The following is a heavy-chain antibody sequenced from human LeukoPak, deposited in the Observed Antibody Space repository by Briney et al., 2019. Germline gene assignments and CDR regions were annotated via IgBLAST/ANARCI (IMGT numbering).Heavy chain of an antibody. V-gene: IGHV3-30*04. CDR2: ISYDGSNK. J-gene: IGHJ4*02. Sequence: GGSLRLSCAASGFTFSSYAMHWVRQAPGKGLEWVAVISYDGSNKYYADSVKGRFTISRDNSKNTLYLQMNSLRAEDTAVYYCASASTRSGSYYALYYWGQGTLVTVSS. D-gene: IGHD3-10*01. CDR1: GFTFSSYA. CDR3: ASASTRSGSYYALYY.